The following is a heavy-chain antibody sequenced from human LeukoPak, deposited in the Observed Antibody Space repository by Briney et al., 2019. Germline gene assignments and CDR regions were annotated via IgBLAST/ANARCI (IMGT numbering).Heavy chain of an antibody. CDR2: IYYSGST. J-gene: IGHJ4*02. Sequence: SETLSLTCTVSGGSISSYYWSWIRQPPGKGLEWIGYIYYSGSTNYNPSLKSRVTISVDTSKNQFSLKLSSVTAADTAVYYCARRDSSSWTFDYWGQGTLVTASS. CDR1: GGSISSYY. V-gene: IGHV4-59*08. D-gene: IGHD6-13*01. CDR3: ARRDSSSWTFDY.